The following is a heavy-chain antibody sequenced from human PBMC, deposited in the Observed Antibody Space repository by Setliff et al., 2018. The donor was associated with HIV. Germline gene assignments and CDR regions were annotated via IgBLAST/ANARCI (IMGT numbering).Heavy chain of an antibody. CDR3: ARDPGDYDYVWGTKRGWFDP. V-gene: IGHV4-34*01. CDR1: GGSFSGYY. CDR2: INHSGRT. Sequence: PSETLSLTCAVYGGSFSGYYWSWIRQAPGKGLEWIGEINHSGRTKYNPSLKSRVIISVDTSKNQLSLKLSSVTAADTAMYYCARDPGDYDYVWGTKRGWFDPWGQGTLVTVSS. J-gene: IGHJ5*02. D-gene: IGHD3-16*01.